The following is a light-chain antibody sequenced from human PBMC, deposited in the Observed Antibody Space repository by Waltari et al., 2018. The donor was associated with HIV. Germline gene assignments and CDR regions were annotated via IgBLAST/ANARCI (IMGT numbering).Light chain of an antibody. CDR1: TGPVTSKHY. V-gene: IGLV7-46*01. CDR2: DTT. Sequence: QAAVTQEPSLTVSPGGTIFLTCGSTTGPVTSKHYAYWFQQKPGQAPTTLIYDTTKRHSCTPARFSGFLVGDKAVLTLSGALSEDEAVYYCLLFLGAGRVFGGGTMVTV. J-gene: IGLJ2*01. CDR3: LLFLGAGRV.